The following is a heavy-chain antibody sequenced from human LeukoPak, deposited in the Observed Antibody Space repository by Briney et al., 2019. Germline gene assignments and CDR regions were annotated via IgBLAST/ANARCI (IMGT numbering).Heavy chain of an antibody. J-gene: IGHJ4*02. CDR3: AKDDAWLQFGD. V-gene: IGHV3-23*01. D-gene: IGHD5-24*01. CDR1: GFTFSSHG. Sequence: GGSLRLSCAASGFTFSSHGMNWVRQAPGKGPEWVSGISPNGVITYYADSVKGRFTISRDNSKGTVYLQMNSLRPEDTAVYYCAKDDAWLQFGDWGRGTLVTVSS. CDR2: ISPNGVIT.